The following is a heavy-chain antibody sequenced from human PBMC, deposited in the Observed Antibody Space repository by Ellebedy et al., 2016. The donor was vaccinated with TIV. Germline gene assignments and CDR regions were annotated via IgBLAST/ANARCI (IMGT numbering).Heavy chain of an antibody. CDR3: ARHGVTTGTPYYFDF. J-gene: IGHJ4*02. V-gene: IGHV4-39*01. CDR2: IYYSGST. CDR1: GGSIRSSSYY. D-gene: IGHD4-11*01. Sequence: MPSETLSLTCTVSGGSIRSSSYYWGWIRQPPGKGLEWTGSIYYSGSTYYNPSLESRVTISGDTSRNQFSLNLTSVTAADTAVFYCARHGVTTGTPYYFDFWGQGTLVTVSS.